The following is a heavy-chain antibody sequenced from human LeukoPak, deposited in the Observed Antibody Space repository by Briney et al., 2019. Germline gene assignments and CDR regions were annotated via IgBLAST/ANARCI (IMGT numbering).Heavy chain of an antibody. J-gene: IGHJ4*02. V-gene: IGHV1-2*06. CDR3: ARDLARAYDYVWGCYNY. D-gene: IGHD3-16*01. Sequence: ASVKVSCKASGYTFTGYYMHWVRQAPGQGLEWMGRINPNSGGTNYAQKFQGRVTMTRDTSISTAYMELSRLRSDDTAVYYCARDLARAYDYVWGCYNYWGQGTLVTVSS. CDR1: GYTFTGYY. CDR2: INPNSGGT.